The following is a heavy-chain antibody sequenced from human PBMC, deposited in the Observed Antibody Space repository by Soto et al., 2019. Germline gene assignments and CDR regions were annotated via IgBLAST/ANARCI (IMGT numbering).Heavy chain of an antibody. CDR2: LVGSGDPI. Sequence: EVQLLESGGGLVQPGGSLRLSCAASGFNFTAYAMSWVRQAPGKGLEWVSGLVGSGDPIFYAASVRGRFTVSRDNSKNTLFLQMRSLRADDTAIYYCAKDAIANNGIWEPFDMWGRGTGVTVSS. D-gene: IGHD2-8*01. V-gene: IGHV3-23*01. J-gene: IGHJ3*02. CDR3: AKDAIANNGIWEPFDM. CDR1: GFNFTAYA.